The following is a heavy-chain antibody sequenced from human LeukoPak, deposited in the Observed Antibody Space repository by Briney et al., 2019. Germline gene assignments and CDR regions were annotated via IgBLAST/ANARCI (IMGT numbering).Heavy chain of an antibody. J-gene: IGHJ6*02. CDR2: ISGSGGST. Sequence: PGGSLRLSCAASGFTFSSYAMSWVRQAPGKGLEWVSAISGSGGSTYYADSVKGRFTISRDNSKNTLYLQMNSLRAEDTAVYYCARSNDFWSGFLAYYYGMDVWGQGTAVTVSS. D-gene: IGHD3-3*01. CDR1: GFTFSSYA. CDR3: ARSNDFWSGFLAYYYGMDV. V-gene: IGHV3-23*01.